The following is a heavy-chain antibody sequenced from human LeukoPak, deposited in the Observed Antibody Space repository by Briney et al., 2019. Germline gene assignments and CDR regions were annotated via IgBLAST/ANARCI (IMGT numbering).Heavy chain of an antibody. CDR2: ISYDGSNK. J-gene: IGHJ4*02. V-gene: IGHV3-30*18. CDR1: GFTFSSYG. D-gene: IGHD1-26*01. Sequence: PGGTLRLSCAASGFTFSSYGMHWVRQAPRKGLEWVTVISYDGSNKEYADSVKGRFTISRDNSKTTLSLQMNSLRPDDTGVYYCAKPGQSGSYMYHFDSWGQGTLVTVSS. CDR3: AKPGQSGSYMYHFDS.